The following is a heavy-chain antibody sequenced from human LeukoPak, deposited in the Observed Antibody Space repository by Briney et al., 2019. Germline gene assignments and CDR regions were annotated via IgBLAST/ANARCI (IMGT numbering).Heavy chain of an antibody. CDR3: ARRGSSSWKIYYYYYMDV. V-gene: IGHV4-34*01. CDR1: GGSFSGYY. CDR2: INHSGST. Sequence: PSETLSLTCAVYGGSFSGYYWSWIRQPPGKGLEWIGEINHSGSTYYNPSLKSRVTISVDTSKNQFSLKLSSVTAADTAVYYCARRGSSSWKIYYYYYMDVWGKGTTVTVSS. J-gene: IGHJ6*03. D-gene: IGHD6-13*01.